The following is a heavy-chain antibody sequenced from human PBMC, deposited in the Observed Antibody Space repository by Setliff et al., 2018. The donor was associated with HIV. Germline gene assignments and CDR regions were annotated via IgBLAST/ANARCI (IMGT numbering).Heavy chain of an antibody. Sequence: SETLSLTCTVSGGSISSYYWSWIRQPPGKGLEWIAYTSYSGSTNYNPSLQGRVTISADTSKNQFSLKLNSVTAADTAVYYCAKVAVTGYCSTTSCQNWFDPWGQGTLVTVS. D-gene: IGHD2-2*01. J-gene: IGHJ5*02. V-gene: IGHV4-59*01. CDR3: AKVAVTGYCSTTSCQNWFDP. CDR1: GGSISSYY. CDR2: TSYSGST.